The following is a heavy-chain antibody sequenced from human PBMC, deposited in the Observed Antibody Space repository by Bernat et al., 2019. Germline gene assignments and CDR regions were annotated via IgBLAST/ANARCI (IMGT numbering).Heavy chain of an antibody. Sequence: QVQLVESGGGLVKPGGSLRLSCAASGFTFSDYYMNWIRQAPGKGLEWVSYISSSGTYTSYADAVTGRFTISRDDAKDSLYLQMNSLTAEDTAVYYCGRDGSVGAYYNYGLDVWGQGTTVAVSS. V-gene: IGHV3-11*05. CDR1: GFTFSDYY. CDR2: ISSSGTYT. D-gene: IGHD3-10*01. J-gene: IGHJ6*02. CDR3: GRDGSVGAYYNYGLDV.